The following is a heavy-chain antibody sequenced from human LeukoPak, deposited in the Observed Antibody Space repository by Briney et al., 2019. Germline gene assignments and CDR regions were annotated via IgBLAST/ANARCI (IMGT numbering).Heavy chain of an antibody. V-gene: IGHV3-23*01. CDR3: AKVPLIWQGENY. CDR2: ISGSGGST. J-gene: IGHJ4*02. CDR1: GFTFSSYA. D-gene: IGHD3-16*01. Sequence: GGSLRLSCAASGFTFSSYAMSWVRQAPGKGLEWVSAISGSGGSTYYADSVKGRFTISRDNSKNKLYLQMNSLRAKDTAVYYCAKVPLIWQGENYCGQGTLVTVSS.